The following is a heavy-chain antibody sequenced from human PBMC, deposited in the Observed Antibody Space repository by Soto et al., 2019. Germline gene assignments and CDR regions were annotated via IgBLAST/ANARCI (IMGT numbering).Heavy chain of an antibody. CDR2: ISAYNGNT. Sequence: ASVKVSCKASGYTFTSYGISWVRQAPGQGLEWMGWISAYNGNTNYAQKLQGRVTMTTDTSTSTAYMELRSLRSDDTAVYYCAIDYVPVYYYYYMDVWGKGTTVTVSS. D-gene: IGHD3-16*01. CDR1: GYTFTSYG. V-gene: IGHV1-18*01. CDR3: AIDYVPVYYYYYMDV. J-gene: IGHJ6*03.